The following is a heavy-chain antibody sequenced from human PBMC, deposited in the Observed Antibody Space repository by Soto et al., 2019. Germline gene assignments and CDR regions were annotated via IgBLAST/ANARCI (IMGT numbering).Heavy chain of an antibody. CDR1: GGSISSYY. J-gene: IGHJ4*02. CDR2: IYYSGST. D-gene: IGHD5-18*01. V-gene: IGHV4-59*01. CDR3: ARARIQLWYPFAY. Sequence: PSETLSLTCTVSGGSISSYYWSWIRQPPGKGLEWIGDIYYSGSTNYNPSLKSRVTISVDTSKNQFSLKLSSVTAADTAVYYCARARIQLWYPFAYWGPRTRVTISS.